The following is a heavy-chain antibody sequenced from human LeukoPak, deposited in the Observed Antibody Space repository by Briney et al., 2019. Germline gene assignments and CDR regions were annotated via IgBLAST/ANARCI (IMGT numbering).Heavy chain of an antibody. CDR3: ARGLTYYDFWSGYYKKYYFDY. V-gene: IGHV1-8*01. Sequence: ASVKVSCKASGYTFTSYDINWVRQATGQGLEWMGWMNPNSGNTGYAQEFQGRVTMTRNTSISTAYMELSSLRSEDTAVYYCARGLTYYDFWSGYYKKYYFDYWGQGTLVTVSS. J-gene: IGHJ4*02. D-gene: IGHD3-3*01. CDR2: MNPNSGNT. CDR1: GYTFTSYD.